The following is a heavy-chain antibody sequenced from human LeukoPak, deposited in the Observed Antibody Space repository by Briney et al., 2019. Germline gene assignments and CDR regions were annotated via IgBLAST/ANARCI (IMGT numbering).Heavy chain of an antibody. CDR3: AKARTFDI. CDR2: ISSSGGTT. J-gene: IGHJ4*02. CDR1: GFTFSSYA. Sequence: GGSLRLSCAASGFTFSSYAMSWVRQAPGKGLEWVSLISSSGGTTYYADSVKGRFTISRDNSKNTMYLQMNNLRAEDTAVYYCAKARTFDIWGQGTLVTVSS. V-gene: IGHV3-23*01. D-gene: IGHD3-3*02.